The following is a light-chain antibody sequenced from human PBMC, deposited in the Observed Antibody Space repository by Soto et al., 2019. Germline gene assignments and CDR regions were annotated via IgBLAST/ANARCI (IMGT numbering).Light chain of an antibody. CDR3: QQYNNWPLWT. Sequence: EIVMTQSPATLSVSPGERATLSCRASQSVSNNLAWYQQKPGQAPSLLIYGASTRATGIPARFTGSGSGTEFTLTISSLQSEDFAVYYCQQYNNWPLWTFGQGTKVEI. J-gene: IGKJ1*01. V-gene: IGKV3-15*01. CDR2: GAS. CDR1: QSVSNN.